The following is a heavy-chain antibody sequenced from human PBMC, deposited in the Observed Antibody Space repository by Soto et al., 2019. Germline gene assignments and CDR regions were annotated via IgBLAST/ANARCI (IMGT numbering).Heavy chain of an antibody. V-gene: IGHV4-59*08. D-gene: IGHD5-18*01. CDR2: IYDSGNT. CDR3: ARGGDSYGYGEYYYYGMDV. CDR1: RISTKTFY. Sequence: PSETLSLTCTVSRISTKTFYWSWIRQPPGKGLEWIGCIYDSGNTNYNPSRKSRVTMSFDTSENEFSLNLNSVTAADTAVYYCARGGDSYGYGEYYYYGMDVWGQGTTVT. J-gene: IGHJ6*02.